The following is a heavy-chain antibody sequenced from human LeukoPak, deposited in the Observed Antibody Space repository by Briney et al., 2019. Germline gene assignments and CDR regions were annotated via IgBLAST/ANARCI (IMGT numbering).Heavy chain of an antibody. CDR2: IWPDGSIT. Sequence: GRSLRLSCAASGFTFSSYGMHWVRQAPGKGLEWVAVIWPDGSITYYADSVKGRFTISRDNSKNTLYLQMNSLRAEDTAVYYCTRSSAYSSSWSSSYFDYWGQGTLVTVSS. V-gene: IGHV3-33*01. CDR1: GFTFSSYG. D-gene: IGHD6-13*01. CDR3: TRSSAYSSSWSSSYFDY. J-gene: IGHJ4*02.